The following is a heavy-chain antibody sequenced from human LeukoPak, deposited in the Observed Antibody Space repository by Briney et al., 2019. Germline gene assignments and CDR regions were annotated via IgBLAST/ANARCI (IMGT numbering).Heavy chain of an antibody. D-gene: IGHD2-15*01. J-gene: IGHJ4*02. V-gene: IGHV5-51*01. CDR3: ARPTSSCXGGSCYSGFDY. CDR2: IYPGDSDT. CDR1: GYSFTSYW. Sequence: GESLKISCKGSGYSFTSYWIGWVRQMPGKGLEWMGIIYPGDSDTRYSPSFQGQVTISADKSISTAYLQWSSLKASDTAIYYCARPTSSCXGGSCYSGFDYWGQGTLVTVSS.